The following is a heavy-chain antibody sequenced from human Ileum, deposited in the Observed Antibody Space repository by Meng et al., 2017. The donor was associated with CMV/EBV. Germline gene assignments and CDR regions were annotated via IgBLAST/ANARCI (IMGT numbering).Heavy chain of an antibody. CDR3: TTDDRYYYDSSGFSL. CDR2: IKSKTDGGTT. Sequence: GESLKISCAASTFTFSNAWMTWVRQAPGKGLEWVGRIKSKTDGGTTDYAAPVKGRFTISRDDSKHTLYLQMNSLKIEDTGVYYCTTDDRYYYDSSGFSLWGQGTLVTVSS. V-gene: IGHV3-15*01. CDR1: TFTFSNAW. D-gene: IGHD3-22*01. J-gene: IGHJ4*02.